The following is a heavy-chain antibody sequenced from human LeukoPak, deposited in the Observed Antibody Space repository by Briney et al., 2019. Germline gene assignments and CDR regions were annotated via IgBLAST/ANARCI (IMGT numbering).Heavy chain of an antibody. CDR3: ARVRYFDWLGPFDH. CDR2: ISSSGSTI. D-gene: IGHD3-9*01. V-gene: IGHV3-48*03. J-gene: IGHJ4*02. CDR1: GFTFSSYE. Sequence: WGSLRLSCAASGFTFSSYEMNWVRQAPGKGLEWVSYISSSGSTIYYADSVKGRFTISRDNAKNSLYLQMNSLSAEDTAVYYCARVRYFDWLGPFDHWGQGTLVTVSS.